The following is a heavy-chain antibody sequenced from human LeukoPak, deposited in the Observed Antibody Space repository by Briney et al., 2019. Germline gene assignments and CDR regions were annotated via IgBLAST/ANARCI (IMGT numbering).Heavy chain of an antibody. CDR1: GGTFSSYA. D-gene: IGHD3-10*01. V-gene: IGHV1-69*05. Sequence: GASVKVSCKASGGTFSSYAISWVRQAPGQGLEWMGGIIPIFGTANYAQKFQGRVTITTDESTSTAYMELSSLRSDDTAVYYCARDFDSGSGYYFDYWGQGTLVTVSS. CDR3: ARDFDSGSGYYFDY. CDR2: IIPIFGTA. J-gene: IGHJ4*02.